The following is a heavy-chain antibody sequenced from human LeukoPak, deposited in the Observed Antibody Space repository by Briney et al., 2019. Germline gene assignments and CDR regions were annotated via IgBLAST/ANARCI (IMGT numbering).Heavy chain of an antibody. J-gene: IGHJ4*02. V-gene: IGHV3-23*01. CDR1: GFTFSSSV. D-gene: IGHD3-10*01. CDR2: ITGSGGST. CDR3: ANDYRSGSFHDF. Sequence: GGSLRLSCAASGFTFSSSVMSWVRQAPGKGLEWVSSITGSGGSTYYADSVKGRFSISRDNSKNTLYLQMNSLRAEDTAVYYCANDYRSGSFHDFWGQGTLVTVSS.